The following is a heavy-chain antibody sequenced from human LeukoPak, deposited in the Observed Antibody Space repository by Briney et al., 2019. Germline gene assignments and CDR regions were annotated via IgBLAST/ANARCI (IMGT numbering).Heavy chain of an antibody. CDR2: VRSKTDGETT. J-gene: IGHJ3*01. Sequence: PGGSLRLSCSASGFTFSSYAMHWVRQAPGKGLEWVGRVRSKTDGETTDYAAPVKGRFTISRDDSKNTLYLQMNSLKTEDTAVYYCATYNSRDAFDFWGQGTMVTVSS. CDR3: ATYNSRDAFDF. CDR1: GFTFSSYA. V-gene: IGHV3-15*07. D-gene: IGHD2/OR15-2a*01.